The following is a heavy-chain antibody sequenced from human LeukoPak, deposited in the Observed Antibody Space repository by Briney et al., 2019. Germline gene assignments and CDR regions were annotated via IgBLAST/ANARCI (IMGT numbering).Heavy chain of an antibody. V-gene: IGHV4-34*01. CDR2: INHSGST. Sequence: SGTLSLTCAVYGGSFSGYYWSWVRQPPGKGLEWIGEINHSGSTNYNPSLKSRVTISVDTSKNQFSLKLNSVTAADTAVYYCAGDILTAITYYFDYWGQGTLVTVSS. CDR1: GGSFSGYY. D-gene: IGHD3-9*01. J-gene: IGHJ4*02. CDR3: AGDILTAITYYFDY.